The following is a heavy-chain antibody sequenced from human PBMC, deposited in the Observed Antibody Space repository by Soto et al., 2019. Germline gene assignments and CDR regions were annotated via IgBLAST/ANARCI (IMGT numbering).Heavy chain of an antibody. CDR2: IIPIFGTA. CDR1: GGTFSSYA. V-gene: IGHV1-69*13. J-gene: IGHJ6*02. CDR3: ARDHDYGDYAGPYYYYGMDV. D-gene: IGHD4-17*01. Sequence: GASVKLSCKASGGTFSSYAISWVRQAPGQGLEWMGGIIPIFGTANYAQKFQGRVTVTADESTSTAYMELSSLRSEDTAVYYCARDHDYGDYAGPYYYYGMDVWGQGTTVTVSS.